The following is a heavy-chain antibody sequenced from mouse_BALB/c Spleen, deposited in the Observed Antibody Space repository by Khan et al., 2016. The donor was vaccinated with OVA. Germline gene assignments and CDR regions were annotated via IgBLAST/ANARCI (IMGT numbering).Heavy chain of an antibody. CDR3: APAGTGDYFDY. J-gene: IGHJ2*01. V-gene: IGHV14-3*02. CDR1: GFNIKDTH. D-gene: IGHD4-1*01. CDR2: IDPANDNS. Sequence: VRLQQSGAELVKPGASVKLSCTASGFNIKDTHMHWVKQRPEQGLEWIGRIDPANDNSKYDPRFQGKATITADTSSNTAYLHLSSLTSEDTAVYYCAPAGTGDYFDYWGQGTTLTVSS.